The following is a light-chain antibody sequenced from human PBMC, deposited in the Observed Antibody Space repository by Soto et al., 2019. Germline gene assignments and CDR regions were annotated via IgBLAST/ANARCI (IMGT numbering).Light chain of an antibody. J-gene: IGKJ2*03. CDR3: HQSSSTPYR. Sequence: DIQMTQSPSSLSASVGDRVTITCRASQSISIYLNWYQQKTGKAPKLLIYAASHLQSGVPSRFSCSGYGTDFTLTINSLPPGDFATCYCHQSSSTPYRFGRRAKVNIK. V-gene: IGKV1-39*01. CDR2: AAS. CDR1: QSISIY.